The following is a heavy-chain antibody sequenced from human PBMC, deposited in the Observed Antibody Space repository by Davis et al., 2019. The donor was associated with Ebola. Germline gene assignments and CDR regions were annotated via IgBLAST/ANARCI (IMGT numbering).Heavy chain of an antibody. Sequence: GESLKISCAASGFTFSSYSMNWVSQAPGKGLEWVSSISSSAYYIYYADSVKGRFTISRHNSKNTLYLQMNSLRAEDTAVYYCARGRAAGTDYWGQGTLVTVSS. CDR3: ARGRAAGTDY. CDR2: ISSSAYYI. D-gene: IGHD6-13*01. V-gene: IGHV3-21*04. CDR1: GFTFSSYS. J-gene: IGHJ4*02.